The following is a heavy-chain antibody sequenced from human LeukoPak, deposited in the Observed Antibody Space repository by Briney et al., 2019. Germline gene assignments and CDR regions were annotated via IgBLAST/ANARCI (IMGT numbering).Heavy chain of an antibody. J-gene: IGHJ4*02. CDR1: GGTFSSYA. CDR3: ARVDTAMVIDY. D-gene: IGHD5-18*01. Sequence: ASVKASCTASGGTFSSYAISWVRQAPGQGLEWMGRIIPILGIANYAQKFQGRVTITADKSTSTAYMELSSLRSEDTAVYYCARVDTAMVIDYWGQGTLVTVSS. CDR2: IIPILGIA. V-gene: IGHV1-69*04.